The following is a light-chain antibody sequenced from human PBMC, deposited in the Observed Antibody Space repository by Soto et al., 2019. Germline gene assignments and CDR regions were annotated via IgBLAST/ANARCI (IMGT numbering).Light chain of an antibody. J-gene: IGKJ4*01. CDR2: STS. V-gene: IGKV3-15*01. CDR3: HQYNDGGS. CDR1: QSVRNF. Sequence: ETMLTQSPGTLSVSPGESATLSCRASQSVRNFLAWYQQKPGQAPRLLIWSTSTRAAGVPARFSGSGSGTDYSLSIDSHQSEDFAGYYCHQYNDGGSFGGGTKVEIK.